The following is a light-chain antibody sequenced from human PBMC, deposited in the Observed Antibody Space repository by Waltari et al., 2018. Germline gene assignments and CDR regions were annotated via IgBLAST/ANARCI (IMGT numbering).Light chain of an antibody. J-gene: IGLJ1*01. Sequence: QSALTQPAPVSGSPGQSITISCTGTSSDVGASNYVSWYQQHPGKAPKLMIYDVTKRPSGVSGRFSGSKSGNTASLTISGLQAEDEADYYCSSYISGVTLYVFGTGTKVTVL. CDR1: SSDVGASNY. V-gene: IGLV2-14*03. CDR3: SSYISGVTLYV. CDR2: DVT.